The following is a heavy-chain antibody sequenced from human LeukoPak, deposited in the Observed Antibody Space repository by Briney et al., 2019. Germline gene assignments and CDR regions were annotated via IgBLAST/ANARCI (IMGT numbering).Heavy chain of an antibody. J-gene: IGHJ4*02. Sequence: ASETLSLTCTVSGDSISHYYWSWIRQPAGKGLEWIGRIYISGGTKYNLSLKSRVYLPVDTHEHLFSLKLRPVTAAYTAVYYCARDFTLISPGYYTSGSSQSYFDYWGQGTLVTVSS. D-gene: IGHD3-10*01. CDR3: ARDFTLISPGYYTSGSSQSYFDY. CDR2: IYISGGT. CDR1: GDSISHYY. V-gene: IGHV4-4*07.